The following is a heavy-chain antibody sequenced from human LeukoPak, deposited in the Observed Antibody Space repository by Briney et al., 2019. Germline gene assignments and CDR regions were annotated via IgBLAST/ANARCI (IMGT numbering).Heavy chain of an antibody. Sequence: PGGSLRLSCAASGFTFNSYNMNWVRQAPGKGLEWVSYISSSSSTIYYADSAKGRITISRDNAKNSLYLQMNSLRAEDTAVYYCARDLGVLTIGEFDYWGQGTLVTVSS. CDR2: ISSSSSTI. J-gene: IGHJ4*02. V-gene: IGHV3-48*04. CDR3: ARDLGVLTIGEFDY. CDR1: GFTFNSYN. D-gene: IGHD3-3*01.